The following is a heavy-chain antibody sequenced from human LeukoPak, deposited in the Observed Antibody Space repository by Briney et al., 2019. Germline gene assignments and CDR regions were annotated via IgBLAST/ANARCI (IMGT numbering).Heavy chain of an antibody. V-gene: IGHV3-7*01. CDR1: GFTFSSYG. D-gene: IGHD3-22*01. Sequence: GGSLRLSCAASGFTFSSYGMHWVRQAPGKGLEWVANINQDGTITYYLDSVKGRFTISRDNTKNSVYLQMNSLRAEDTAVYFCSREGPYESTGYVDHWGQGTLVTVSS. CDR3: SREGPYESTGYVDH. CDR2: INQDGTIT. J-gene: IGHJ4*02.